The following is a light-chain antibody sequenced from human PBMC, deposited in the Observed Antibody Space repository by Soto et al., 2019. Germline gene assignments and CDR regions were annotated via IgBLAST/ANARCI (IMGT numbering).Light chain of an antibody. CDR2: GAS. Sequence: EIVMTQSPATISVSPGERATLSCRASQSMGSNVAWYQQKPGQAPRLLIYGASTRAAGLPDRFSGSGSGTEFTLTISRLQPEDIATYYCQQYENLPTFGQGTRLEIK. J-gene: IGKJ5*01. CDR1: QSMGSN. V-gene: IGKV3-15*01. CDR3: QQYENLPT.